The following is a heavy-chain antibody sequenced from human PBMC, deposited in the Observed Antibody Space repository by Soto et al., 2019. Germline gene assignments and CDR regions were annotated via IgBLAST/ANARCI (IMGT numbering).Heavy chain of an antibody. J-gene: IGHJ4*02. Sequence: VKVSCKASGGTFSSYAISWVRQAPGKGLEWMGGFDPEDGETIYAQKFQGRVTITEDTSTDTAYMELSSLRSEDTAVYYCATAATMVRGVIILMYYFDYWGQGTLVTVSS. CDR1: GGTFSSYA. CDR2: FDPEDGET. V-gene: IGHV1-24*01. D-gene: IGHD3-10*01. CDR3: ATAATMVRGVIILMYYFDY.